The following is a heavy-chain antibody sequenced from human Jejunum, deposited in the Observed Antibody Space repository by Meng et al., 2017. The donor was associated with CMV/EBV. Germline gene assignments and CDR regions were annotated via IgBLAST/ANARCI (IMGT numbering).Heavy chain of an antibody. J-gene: IGHJ4*02. CDR3: ARSGINDYGFFDY. D-gene: IGHD5-12*01. Sequence: CKVSGDKFRSYGINWVRQAPGQGLEWMGWISGYNGNTNDAQRLQGRVTMTQDTSTNTAYMELTSLRSDDMAVYYCARSGINDYGFFDYWGQGSLVTVSS. CDR1: GDKFRSYG. V-gene: IGHV1-18*03. CDR2: ISGYNGNT.